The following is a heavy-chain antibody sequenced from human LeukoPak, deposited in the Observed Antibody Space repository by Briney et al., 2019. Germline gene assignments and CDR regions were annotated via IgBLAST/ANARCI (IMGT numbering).Heavy chain of an antibody. CDR2: IYHSGST. V-gene: IGHV4-59*07. D-gene: IGHD6-13*01. Sequence: SADPVSLTCTVCGHPLGTHYWIWVRQPPGKGLEWIGYIYHSGSTHYNPSLKPRVTISVDTSKNQFSLKLTSLTAADTAMYYCARLRSTSWYPSAFDVWGQGTMVTVSS. CDR1: GHPLGTHY. J-gene: IGHJ3*01. CDR3: ARLRSTSWYPSAFDV.